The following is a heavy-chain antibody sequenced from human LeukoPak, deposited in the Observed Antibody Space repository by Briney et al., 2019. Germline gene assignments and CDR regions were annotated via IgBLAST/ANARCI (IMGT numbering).Heavy chain of an antibody. CDR3: AIRQDVFNI. Sequence: GKSLRLSCVASGFASSDYGIHWVRQAPGKGLEWVAVIWYDGSNEHYADSVKGRFTISRDNSKNTLYLQMNSLRAEDTAVYYCAIRQDVFNIWGQGTMVTVSS. CDR2: IWYDGSNE. CDR1: GFASSDYG. J-gene: IGHJ3*02. V-gene: IGHV3-33*01.